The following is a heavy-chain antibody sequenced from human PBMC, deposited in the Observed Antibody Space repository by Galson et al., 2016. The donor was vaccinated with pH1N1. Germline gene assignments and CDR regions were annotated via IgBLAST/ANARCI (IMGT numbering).Heavy chain of an antibody. CDR3: ATGSGNSWFDP. J-gene: IGHJ5*02. CDR1: GYSFIVHY. D-gene: IGHD3-10*01. Sequence: SVKVSCKASGYSFIVHYMHWVRQAPGHGLEWMGWINPNSGDTKYAQNSQGRVTLTRDTSINTAYMELSSLTSDDTAVYYCATGSGNSWFDPWGQGTLVTVSS. CDR2: INPNSGDT. V-gene: IGHV1-2*02.